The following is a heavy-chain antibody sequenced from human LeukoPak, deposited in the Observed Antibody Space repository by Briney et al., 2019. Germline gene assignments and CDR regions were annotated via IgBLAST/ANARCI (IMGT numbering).Heavy chain of an antibody. V-gene: IGHV3-48*04. CDR3: ARDQTVTTGAFFDY. CDR2: ISSSSSTI. J-gene: IGHJ4*02. Sequence: GGSLRLSCAASGFTFSSYSMNWVRQAPGKGLEWVSYISSSSSTIYYADSVKGRFTISRDNAKNSQYLQMNSLRAEDTAVYYCARDQTVTTGAFFDYWGQGTLVTVSS. CDR1: GFTFSSYS. D-gene: IGHD4-17*01.